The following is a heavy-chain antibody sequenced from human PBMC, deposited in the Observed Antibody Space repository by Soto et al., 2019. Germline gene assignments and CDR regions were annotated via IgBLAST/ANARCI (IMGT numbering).Heavy chain of an antibody. CDR3: ARDLGGGSGWLPDYYYYYGMDV. D-gene: IGHD6-19*01. CDR2: ISSSSSTI. CDR1: GFTFSSYS. Sequence: GGSLRLSCAASGFTFSSYSMNWVRQAPGKGLEWVSYISSSSSTIYYADSVKGRFTISRDNAKNSLYLQMNSLRDEDTAVYYCARDLGGGSGWLPDYYYYYGMDVWGQGTTVTVSS. V-gene: IGHV3-48*02. J-gene: IGHJ6*02.